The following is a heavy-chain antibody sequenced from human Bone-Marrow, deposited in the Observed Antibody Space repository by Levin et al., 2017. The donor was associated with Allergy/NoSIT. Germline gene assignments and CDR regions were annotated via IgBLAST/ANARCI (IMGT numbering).Heavy chain of an antibody. V-gene: IGHV4-34*01. CDR3: ARVPENWFDP. J-gene: IGHJ5*02. Sequence: ESLKISCAVYGGSFSAYSWSWLRQPPGKGLEWIGEINHSGSTNYNPSLKSRITISLDTSKNQFSLQLRSVTAADTAVYYCARVPENWFDPWGQGTLVTVSS. CDR2: INHSGST. CDR1: GGSFSAYS.